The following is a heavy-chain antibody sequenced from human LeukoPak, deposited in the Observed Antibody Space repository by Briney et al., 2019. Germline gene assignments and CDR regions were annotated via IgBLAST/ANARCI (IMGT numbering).Heavy chain of an antibody. CDR2: ISAYDGRT. J-gene: IGHJ4*02. CDR3: ARDPSNTVGRNIYFDY. Sequence: ASVKVSCKASGCAFNKYGFSWVRQAPGQGPEWLGWISAYDGRTNYAQNLQGRLTLTTDTSTTTAYMELRSLTSDDTAVYYCARDPSNTVGRNIYFDYWGQGTLVTVSS. V-gene: IGHV1-18*01. D-gene: IGHD1-14*01. CDR1: GCAFNKYG.